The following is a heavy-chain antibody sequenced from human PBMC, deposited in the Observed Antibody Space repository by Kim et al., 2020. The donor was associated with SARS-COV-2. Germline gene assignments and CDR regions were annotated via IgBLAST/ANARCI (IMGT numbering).Heavy chain of an antibody. Sequence: SETLSLTCAVYGGSFSGYYWSWIRQPPGKGLEWIGEINHSGSTNYNPSLKSRVTISVDTSKNQFSLKLSSVTAADTAVYYCARGHDYYDSSGSFRRGRSPRSYYYYYMDVWGKGTTVTVSS. D-gene: IGHD3-22*01. CDR2: INHSGST. CDR1: GGSFSGYY. V-gene: IGHV4-34*01. J-gene: IGHJ6*03. CDR3: ARGHDYYDSSGSFRRGRSPRSYYYYYMDV.